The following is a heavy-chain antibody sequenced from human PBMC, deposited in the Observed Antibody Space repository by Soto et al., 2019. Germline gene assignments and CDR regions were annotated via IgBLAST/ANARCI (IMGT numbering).Heavy chain of an antibody. D-gene: IGHD1-26*01. CDR1: GYTFTSYY. CDR3: ARDLEGGRYSLSYAFDI. CDR2: INPSGGST. V-gene: IGHV1-46*01. J-gene: IGHJ3*02. Sequence: QVQLVQSGAEVKKPGASVKVSCKASGYTFTSYYMHWVRQAPGQGLEWMGIINPSGGSTSYAQKFQGRVPMARDTSTSTVSMELSSLGSEDTAVYYCARDLEGGRYSLSYAFDIWGQGTMVTVSS.